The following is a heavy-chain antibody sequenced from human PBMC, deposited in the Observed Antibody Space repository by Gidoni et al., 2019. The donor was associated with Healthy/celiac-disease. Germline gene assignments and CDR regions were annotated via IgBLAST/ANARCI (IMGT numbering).Heavy chain of an antibody. J-gene: IGHJ4*02. CDR2: IYYIGST. CDR3: ARRGDGGDFDY. CDR1: GGSISSGDYY. V-gene: IGHV4-30-4*01. Sequence: QVQLQESCAGLGKPSQTLSITCTVPGGSISSGDYYWSWIRQPPGKGLEWIGYIYYIGSTYYNPSLKSRVTISVDTSKNQFSLKLSSVTAADTAVYYCARRGDGGDFDYWGQGTLVTVSS. D-gene: IGHD3-10*01.